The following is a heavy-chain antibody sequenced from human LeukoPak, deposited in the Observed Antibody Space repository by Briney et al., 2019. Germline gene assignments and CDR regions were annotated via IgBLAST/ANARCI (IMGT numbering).Heavy chain of an antibody. Sequence: PGGSLRLSCAASGFTFSSYSMNWVRQAPGKGLEWVSSISSTISYIYYADSVKGRFTISRDNRKNSLYLQMNSLRAEDTAVYYCAKDSSTTWFGGDSEWGQGTLVTVSS. CDR2: ISSTISYI. J-gene: IGHJ4*02. V-gene: IGHV3-21*01. CDR1: GFTFSSYS. CDR3: AKDSSTTWFGGDSE. D-gene: IGHD3-10*01.